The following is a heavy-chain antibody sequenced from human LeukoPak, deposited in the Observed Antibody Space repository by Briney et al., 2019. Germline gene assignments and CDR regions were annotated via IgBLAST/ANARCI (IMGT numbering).Heavy chain of an antibody. J-gene: IGHJ4*02. Sequence: GESLRLSCAASGFTFSSYWMSWVRQAPGKGLEWVANIKQDGSEKYYVDSVKGRFTISRDNAKNSLYLQMNSLRAEDTAVYYCARVQKMATGSAGDYWGQGTLVTVSS. CDR2: IKQDGSEK. V-gene: IGHV3-7*01. CDR1: GFTFSSYW. D-gene: IGHD5-24*01. CDR3: ARVQKMATGSAGDY.